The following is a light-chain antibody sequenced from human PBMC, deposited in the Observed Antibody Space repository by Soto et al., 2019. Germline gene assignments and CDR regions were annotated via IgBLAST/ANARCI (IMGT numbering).Light chain of an antibody. CDR2: EVR. CDR3: SSYTSTSTLVV. CDR1: SNDIGGYNY. Sequence: QSVLTQPASVSGSPGQSITIPCTGTSNDIGGYNYVSWYQHRPGEAPKLMIYEVRNRPSGVSSRFSGSKSDNTASLTISGLQAEDEADYYCSSYTSTSTLVVLGGGTKLTVL. J-gene: IGLJ2*01. V-gene: IGLV2-14*01.